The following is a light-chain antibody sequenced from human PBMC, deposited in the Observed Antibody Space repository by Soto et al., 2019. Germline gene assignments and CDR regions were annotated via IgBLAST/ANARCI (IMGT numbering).Light chain of an antibody. CDR3: QQSYSTPMYT. CDR2: AAS. Sequence: DIQMTQSPSSLSASVGDRVTITCRAGQSISSYLNWYQQKPGKAPKLLIYAASSLQSGVPSRFSGSGSGTDFTLTISSLQPEDFATYYCQQSYSTPMYTFGQWTKLEIK. V-gene: IGKV1-39*01. J-gene: IGKJ2*01. CDR1: QSISSY.